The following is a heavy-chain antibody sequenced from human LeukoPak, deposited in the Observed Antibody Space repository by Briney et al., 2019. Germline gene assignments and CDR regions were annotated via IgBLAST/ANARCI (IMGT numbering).Heavy chain of an antibody. CDR1: GFIFSRYG. V-gene: IGHV3-30*18. J-gene: IGHJ4*02. Sequence: PGGSLRLSCAAFGFIFSRYGMHWVRQAPGKGVEWVAVISYEGKNKYYADSVKGRFTISRDNSKNTLYLEMNSLRPEDTAVYFCAKEKDYYVSGSNSDWGQGTLVTVSS. D-gene: IGHD3-10*01. CDR2: ISYEGKNK. CDR3: AKEKDYYVSGSNSD.